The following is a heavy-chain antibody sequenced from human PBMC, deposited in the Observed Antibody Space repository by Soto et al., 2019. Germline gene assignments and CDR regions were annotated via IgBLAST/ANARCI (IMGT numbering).Heavy chain of an antibody. CDR2: ISYDGSNK. CDR1: GFTFSSYG. V-gene: IGHV3-30*03. D-gene: IGHD2-2*01. Sequence: GGSLRLSCAASGFTFSSYGMHWVRQAPGKRLEWVAVISYDGSNKYYADSVKGRFTISRDNSKNTLYLQMNSLRAEDTAVYYCAGVVPAAIAGDFYYYGMDVWGQGTTVTVSS. J-gene: IGHJ6*02. CDR3: AGVVPAAIAGDFYYYGMDV.